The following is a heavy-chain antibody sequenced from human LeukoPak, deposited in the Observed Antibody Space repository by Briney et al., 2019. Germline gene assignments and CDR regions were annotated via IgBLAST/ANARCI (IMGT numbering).Heavy chain of an antibody. D-gene: IGHD6-13*01. V-gene: IGHV1-69*04. CDR1: GYTFTSYA. CDR2: IIPILGIA. J-gene: IGHJ5*02. Sequence: SVKVSCKASGYTFTSYAISWVRQAPGQGLEWMGRIIPILGIANYAQKFQGRVTITADKSTSTAYMELSSLRSEDTAVYYCARGAAAGPFDPWGQGTLVTVSS. CDR3: ARGAAAGPFDP.